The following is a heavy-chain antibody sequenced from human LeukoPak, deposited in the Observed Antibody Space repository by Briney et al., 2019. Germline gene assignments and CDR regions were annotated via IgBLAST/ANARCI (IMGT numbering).Heavy chain of an antibody. CDR2: IIPILGIA. CDR3: ALIPYCTTITCYYLDY. Sequence: SVKVSCKASGGTFSSYAISWVRQAPGQGLEWMGRIIPILGIANYAQKFQGRVTITADKSTSTAYMELSSLRSDGTAVYYCALIPYCTTITCYYLDYWGQGTLVTVSS. J-gene: IGHJ4*02. D-gene: IGHD2-8*01. V-gene: IGHV1-69*04. CDR1: GGTFSSYA.